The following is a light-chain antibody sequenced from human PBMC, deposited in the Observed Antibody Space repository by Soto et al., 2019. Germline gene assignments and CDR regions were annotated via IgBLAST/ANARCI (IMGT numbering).Light chain of an antibody. Sequence: DIVMTQSPDSLAVSLGERATIICKSSQSVFSRSDNKNYLTWYQHKPGQPPKLLFYWASDRESGVPDRFSGSGSETDFTLTISSLQAEDVAVYYCQQRYTTPFTFGQGTKLEIK. CDR3: QQRYTTPFT. V-gene: IGKV4-1*01. CDR1: QSVFSRSDNKNY. J-gene: IGKJ2*01. CDR2: WAS.